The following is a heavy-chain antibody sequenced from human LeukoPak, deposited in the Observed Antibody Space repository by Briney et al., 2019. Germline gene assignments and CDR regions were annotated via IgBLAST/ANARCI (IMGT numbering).Heavy chain of an antibody. CDR3: ASPDSKEYYYDSSGYYYAS. CDR2: IIPIFGTA. CDR1: GGTFISYA. J-gene: IGHJ5*02. D-gene: IGHD3-22*01. V-gene: IGHV1-69*13. Sequence: SVKVSCKASGGTFISYAISWVRQAPGQGLEWMGGIIPIFGTANYAQKFQGRVTITADESTSTAYMELSSLRSEDTAVYYCASPDSKEYYYDSSGYYYASWGQGTLVTVSS.